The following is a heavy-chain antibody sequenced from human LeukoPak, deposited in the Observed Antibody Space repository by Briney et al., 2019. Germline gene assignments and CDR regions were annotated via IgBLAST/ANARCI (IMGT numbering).Heavy chain of an antibody. J-gene: IGHJ4*02. Sequence: SVKVSCKASGGTFSSYAISWVRQAPGQGLEWMGGIIPIFGTANYAQKFQGRATITADESTSTAYMELSSLRSEDTAVYYCARGRDLDYGGNSGSGYWGQGTLVTVSS. CDR2: IIPIFGTA. CDR1: GGTFSSYA. CDR3: ARGRDLDYGGNSGSGY. V-gene: IGHV1-69*01. D-gene: IGHD4-23*01.